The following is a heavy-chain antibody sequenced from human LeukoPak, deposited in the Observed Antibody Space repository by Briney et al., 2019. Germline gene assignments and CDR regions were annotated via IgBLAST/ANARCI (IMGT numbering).Heavy chain of an antibody. CDR1: GGSVNSGTHS. CDR3: ARTTEGGYTYDYFYYYYMDV. CDR2: IYYSGST. Sequence: SETLSLTCAVSGGSVNSGTHSWSWIRQPPGKGLEWIGYIYYSGSTNYNPSLKSRVTISVDTSKNQFSLKLSSVTAADTAVYYCARTTEGGYTYDYFYYYYMDVWGKGTAVTISS. J-gene: IGHJ6*03. V-gene: IGHV4-61*01. D-gene: IGHD5-18*01.